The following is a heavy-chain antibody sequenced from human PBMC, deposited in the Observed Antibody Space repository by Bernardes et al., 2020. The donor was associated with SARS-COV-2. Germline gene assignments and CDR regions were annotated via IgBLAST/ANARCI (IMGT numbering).Heavy chain of an antibody. D-gene: IGHD6-6*01. CDR1: GFTFRTYW. CDR3: ARIYSTSSFDFDY. Sequence: GGSLRLSCAASGFTFRTYWMTWVRQAPGKGLEWVANINKDGSETFYVDSVKGRFTISRDNAKNSLFMEMNTLRAEDTAVYYCARIYSTSSFDFDYWGQGTLVTGS. J-gene: IGHJ4*02. V-gene: IGHV3-7*01. CDR2: INKDGSET.